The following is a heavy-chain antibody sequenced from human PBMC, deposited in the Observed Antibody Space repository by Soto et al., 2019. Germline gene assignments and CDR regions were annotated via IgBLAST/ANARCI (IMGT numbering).Heavy chain of an antibody. J-gene: IGHJ4*02. CDR3: ARVDCGGDCYSDY. CDR1: GGSISSGGYY. D-gene: IGHD2-21*02. V-gene: IGHV4-31*03. CDR2: IYYSGST. Sequence: LSLTCTVSGGSISSGGYYWSWIRQHPGKGLEWIGYIYYSGSTYYNPSLKSRVTISVDTSKNQFSLKLSSVTAADTAVYYCARVDCGGDCYSDYWGQGTLVTVSS.